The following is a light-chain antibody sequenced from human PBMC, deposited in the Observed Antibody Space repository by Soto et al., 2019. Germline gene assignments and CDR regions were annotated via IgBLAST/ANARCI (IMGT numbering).Light chain of an antibody. Sequence: SVLTQPGSVSGSPGQSITISCTGTNSDVGAYNYVSWYQQHPGEAPKLLIYEVSSRPSGVSNRFSGSKSGNTASLTISGLQAEDEADYYCNSHASSPTFVFGSGTKVTVL. CDR2: EVS. V-gene: IGLV2-14*01. CDR1: NSDVGAYNY. CDR3: NSHASSPTFV. J-gene: IGLJ1*01.